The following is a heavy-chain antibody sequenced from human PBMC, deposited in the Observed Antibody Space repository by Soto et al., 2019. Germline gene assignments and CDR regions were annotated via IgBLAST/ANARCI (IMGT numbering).Heavy chain of an antibody. V-gene: IGHV1-69*08. J-gene: IGHJ4*02. CDR1: GGTFSPYT. CDR3: TRDWEITVSTWSFGGF. CDR2: IIPFHGVT. Sequence: QVQLVQSGAEVKKPGSSVKVACKASGGTFSPYTINWGRQAPGQGLEWMGRIIPFHGVTNYAQKFQARVTITADKSPSTAYMELSGRTFEDTAMYYCTRDWEITVSTWSFGGFWGRGTLVTVSS. D-gene: IGHD3-10*01.